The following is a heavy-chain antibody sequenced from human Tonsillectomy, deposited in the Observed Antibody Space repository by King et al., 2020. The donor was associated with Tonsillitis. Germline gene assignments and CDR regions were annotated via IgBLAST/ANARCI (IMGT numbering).Heavy chain of an antibody. V-gene: IGHV1-46*01. CDR3: ARAPAPVAGTVLIELDY. J-gene: IGHJ4*02. D-gene: IGHD6-19*01. Sequence: QLVQSGAEVKKPGASVKVSCKASGYTFTTYYMHWVRQAPGQGLEWMGIINPSGDSTTYAQKFQGRVTMTRDTSTSTVYMELSSLRSEDTAVYYCARAPAPVAGTVLIELDYWGQGTLVTVSA. CDR2: INPSGDST. CDR1: GYTFTTYY.